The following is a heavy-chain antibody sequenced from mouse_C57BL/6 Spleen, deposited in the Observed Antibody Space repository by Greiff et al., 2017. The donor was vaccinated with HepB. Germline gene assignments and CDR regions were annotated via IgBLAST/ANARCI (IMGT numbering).Heavy chain of an antibody. CDR3: AKQPYDYDVRYFDY. V-gene: IGHV1-76*01. CDR1: GYTFTDYY. D-gene: IGHD2-4*01. J-gene: IGHJ2*01. CDR2: IYPGSGNT. Sequence: QVQLQQSGAELVRPGASVKLSCKASGYTFTDYYINWVKQRPGQGLEWIARIYPGSGNTYYNEKFKGKATLTAEKSSSTAYMQLSSLTSEDSAVYFWAKQPYDYDVRYFDYWGQGTTLTVSS.